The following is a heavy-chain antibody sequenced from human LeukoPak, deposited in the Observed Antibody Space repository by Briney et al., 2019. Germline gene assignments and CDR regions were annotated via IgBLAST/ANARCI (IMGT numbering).Heavy chain of an antibody. D-gene: IGHD3-10*01. CDR3: TRDMIRGVPDYIDY. CDR1: GCRFSSYD. J-gene: IGHJ4*02. V-gene: IGHV3-30-3*01. CDR2: ISAVGDIQ. Sequence: GGSLRLSCAATGCRFSSYDMHWVRQAPGKGREWVAAISAVGDIQIYLDSVMGRFTISRDNSKSTLYIQMTSLRIENTGFYYCTRDMIRGVPDYIDYWGQGTLVTVSS.